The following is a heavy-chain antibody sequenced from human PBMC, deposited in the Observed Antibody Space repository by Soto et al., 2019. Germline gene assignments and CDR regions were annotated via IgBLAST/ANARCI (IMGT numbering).Heavy chain of an antibody. Sequence: GWSLRLSCAASGFTFSSYAMHWVRQAPGKGLEWVAVISYDGSNKYYADSVKGRFTISRDNSKNTVYLQMNDLRVEDAAEYFCAKDSWAIFGVPAGEYYATEVWGKGTKVTVSS. D-gene: IGHD3-3*01. CDR2: ISYDGSNK. CDR1: GFTFSSYA. CDR3: AKDSWAIFGVPAGEYYATEV. J-gene: IGHJ6*03. V-gene: IGHV3-30-3*02.